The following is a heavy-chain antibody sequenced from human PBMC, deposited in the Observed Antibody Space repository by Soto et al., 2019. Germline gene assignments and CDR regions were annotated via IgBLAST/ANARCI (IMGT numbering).Heavy chain of an antibody. CDR2: INRNGGST. CDR3: AREGCSGGSCYSY. V-gene: IGHV3-20*04. Sequence: GGSLRLSCAASGFTFDGYGMSWVRQAPGKGLEWVSGINRNGGSTGYADSVKGRFTISRDNAKNSLYLQMNSLRAEDTALYYCAREGCSGGSCYSYWGQGTLVTVSS. CDR1: GFTFDGYG. D-gene: IGHD2-15*01. J-gene: IGHJ4*02.